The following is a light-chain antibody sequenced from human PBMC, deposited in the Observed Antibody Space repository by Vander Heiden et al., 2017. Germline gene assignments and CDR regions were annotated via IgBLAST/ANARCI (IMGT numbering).Light chain of an antibody. J-gene: IGKJ1*01. Sequence: ELVLTQSPATLSLSPGERATLSCRASQSVSSYLAWDQQKPGQATKRLIYEAASRATGSPARLSGRGSGTDFTRTISSLEPEEFAVYYGQQRSNWPWTCGQGTKVEIK. V-gene: IGKV3-11*01. CDR2: EAA. CDR3: QQRSNWPWT. CDR1: QSVSSY.